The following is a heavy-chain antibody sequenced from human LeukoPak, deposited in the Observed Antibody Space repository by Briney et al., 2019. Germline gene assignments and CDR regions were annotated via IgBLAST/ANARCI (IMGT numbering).Heavy chain of an antibody. CDR1: GGSISSYY. D-gene: IGHD6-19*01. CDR2: IYYSGST. J-gene: IGHJ4*02. V-gene: IGHV4-59*01. CDR3: ARESSSGWYESGV. Sequence: SETLSLTCTVSGGSISSYYWSWIRQPPGKGLEWIGYIYYSGSTNYNPSLKSRVTISVDTSKNQFSLKLSSVTAGDTAVYYCARESSSGWYESGVWGQGTLVTVSS.